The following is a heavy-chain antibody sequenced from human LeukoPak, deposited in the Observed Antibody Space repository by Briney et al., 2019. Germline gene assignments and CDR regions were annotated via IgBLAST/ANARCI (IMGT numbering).Heavy chain of an antibody. V-gene: IGHV3-23*01. CDR3: AFRGKVTVTTKGAFDI. J-gene: IGHJ3*02. CDR1: GCTFGSYA. Sequence: TGGSLRLSCAASGCTFGSYAMNWVRQAPGKGLEWVSVISGNGGDTNHADSVKGRFTISRDNSKNTLYLQMNSRRAEDTAIYYCAFRGKVTVTTKGAFDIWGQGTMVTVSS. D-gene: IGHD4-17*01. CDR2: ISGNGGDT.